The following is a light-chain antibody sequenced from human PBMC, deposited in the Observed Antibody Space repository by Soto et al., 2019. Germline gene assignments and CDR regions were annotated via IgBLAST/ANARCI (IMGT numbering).Light chain of an antibody. V-gene: IGKV1-33*01. Sequence: DIQMTQSPSSLSASVGDRVTITCQASQDISNYLNWYQQKPGKAPKLLIYDASNLETGVPSRFSGSGSGTDFTFTISSLQPEDIATYYCQQDDNLLLTCGGGTKVEIK. CDR1: QDISNY. J-gene: IGKJ4*01. CDR3: QQDDNLLLT. CDR2: DAS.